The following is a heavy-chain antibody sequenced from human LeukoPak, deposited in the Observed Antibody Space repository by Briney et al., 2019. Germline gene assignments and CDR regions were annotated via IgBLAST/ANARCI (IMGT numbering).Heavy chain of an antibody. CDR3: AGENSNYSVSDAFDI. Sequence: QPGGSLRLXCAASGFTFSSYEMKWVRQAPGKGLEWVSYISSSGSTIYYADSVKGRFTISRDNAKNSLYLQMNSLRAEDTAVYYRAGENSNYSVSDAFDIWGQGAMVTVSS. CDR1: GFTFSSYE. J-gene: IGHJ3*02. D-gene: IGHD4-11*01. CDR2: ISSSGSTI. V-gene: IGHV3-48*03.